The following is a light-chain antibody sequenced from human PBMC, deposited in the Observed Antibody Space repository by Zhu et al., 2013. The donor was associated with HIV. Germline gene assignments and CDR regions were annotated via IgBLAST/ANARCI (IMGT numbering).Light chain of an antibody. CDR3: NQYGDSFS. CDR1: QSARYY. V-gene: IGKV3-20*01. CDR2: GAS. J-gene: IGKJ3*01. Sequence: EIVLTQSPGTLSLSPGERATLSCRASQSARYYLAWYQLKPGQAPRLLIYGASSRATGIPDRFSGSGSGTDFTLTISGLEPEDFAVYHCNQYGDSFSFGPGTKV.